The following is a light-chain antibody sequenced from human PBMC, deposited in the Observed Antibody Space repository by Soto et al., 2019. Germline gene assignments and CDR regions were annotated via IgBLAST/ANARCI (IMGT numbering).Light chain of an antibody. V-gene: IGKV3-20*01. J-gene: IGKJ5*01. CDR3: HQYGSSPPVT. CDR2: GAS. Sequence: EIVLTQSPGTLSLSPGERATLSCRASQSVSSSYLAWDQQKPGQAPRLLIYGASGRATGIPDRFSGSGSGTDFTLTISRLEPEDFAVYYCHQYGSSPPVTFGQGTRLE. CDR1: QSVSSSY.